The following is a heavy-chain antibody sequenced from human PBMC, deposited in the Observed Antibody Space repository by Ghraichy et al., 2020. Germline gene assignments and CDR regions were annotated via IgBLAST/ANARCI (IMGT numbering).Heavy chain of an antibody. CDR2: ISYDGTNK. J-gene: IGHJ4*02. V-gene: IGHV3-30*03. CDR3: ARDGVLVRGENFFDY. D-gene: IGHD3-10*01. CDR1: GFTFSSYG. Sequence: LSLTCAASGFTFSSYGIHWVRQAPGKGLEWVAVISYDGTNKFYGDSVKGRFTISRDNSKNTVFLQMNSLTGEDTAVYYCARDGVLVRGENFFDYLGQGTLVTVSS.